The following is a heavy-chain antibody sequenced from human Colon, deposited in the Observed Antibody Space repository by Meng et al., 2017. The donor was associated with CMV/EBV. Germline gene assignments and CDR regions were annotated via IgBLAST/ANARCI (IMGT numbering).Heavy chain of an antibody. CDR2: LSGSGSGYSI. CDR1: GFTFSDHY. Sequence: LSCAASGFTFSDHYMSWIRQAPGKGLECISYLSGSGSGYSINYADSVKGRFTISRDNTKNLLYLQLNSLRDDDTAVYYCSRDPRTLDWWGQGTLVTVSS. CDR3: SRDPRTLDW. J-gene: IGHJ4*02. V-gene: IGHV3-11*01.